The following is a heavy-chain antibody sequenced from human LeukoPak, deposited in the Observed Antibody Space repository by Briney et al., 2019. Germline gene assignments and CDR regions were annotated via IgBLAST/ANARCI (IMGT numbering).Heavy chain of an antibody. CDR2: INQDGNKE. CDR3: ARGDASSGDY. J-gene: IGHJ4*02. CDR1: GFTFSSYW. Sequence: GGSLRLSCAASGFTFSSYWMTWVRQAPGKGLDLVANINQDGNKEYYVDSVKGRFTISRDNANNSLYLQMNSLRAEDTAVYYCARGDASSGDYWGQGTLVTVSS. V-gene: IGHV3-7*04. D-gene: IGHD6-6*01.